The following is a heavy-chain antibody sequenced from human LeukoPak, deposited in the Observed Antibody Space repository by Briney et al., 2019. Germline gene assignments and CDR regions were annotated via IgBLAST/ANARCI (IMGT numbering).Heavy chain of an antibody. CDR3: ARVPYYYDSSGYYYGWFDP. J-gene: IGHJ5*02. Sequence: PSETLSLTCTVSGGSISSSSYYWGWIRQPPGKGLEWIGSIYYSGSTYYNPSLKSRVTISVDTSKNQFSLKLSSVTAADTAVYYCARVPYYYDSSGYYYGWFDPWGQGTLVTVSS. V-gene: IGHV4-39*07. CDR1: GGSISSSSYY. D-gene: IGHD3-22*01. CDR2: IYYSGST.